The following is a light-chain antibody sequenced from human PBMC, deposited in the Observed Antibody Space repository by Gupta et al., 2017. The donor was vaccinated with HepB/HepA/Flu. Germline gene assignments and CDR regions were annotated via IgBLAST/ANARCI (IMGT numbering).Light chain of an antibody. CDR3: QVWDNRHDHPNWV. Sequence: SYVLTQPPSVSVAPGKTARITRGRNNIGSQSVHWYQQKPGQAPFLVVYDDFDRPSGIPERFSGSNSGNTATLTISRVEAGDEADYYCQVWDNRHDHPNWVFGGGTKLTVL. CDR1: NIGSQS. J-gene: IGLJ3*02. V-gene: IGLV3-21*03. CDR2: DDF.